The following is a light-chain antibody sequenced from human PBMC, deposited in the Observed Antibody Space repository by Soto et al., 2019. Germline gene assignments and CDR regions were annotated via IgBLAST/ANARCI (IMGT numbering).Light chain of an antibody. CDR2: GAS. J-gene: IGKJ4*01. CDR3: QQYASSPVT. Sequence: ENVLTQSPGTVSFSPGDRASLSWRASQSVSNNYLAWHQQRPGQAPRLLIFGASNRATGVPDRFTGSASGTDFTLTISRLQPEHFALYFCQQYASSPVTFGGGTKVDI. V-gene: IGKV3-20*01. CDR1: QSVSNNY.